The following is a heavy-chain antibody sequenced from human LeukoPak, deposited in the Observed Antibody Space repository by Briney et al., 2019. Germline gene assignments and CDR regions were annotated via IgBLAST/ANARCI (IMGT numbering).Heavy chain of an antibody. Sequence: GGSLRLSCAASGFTVNTNYMSWVRQAPGKGLEWVSIMHSSGSTYYADSVKGRFTFSRDNSKNTLYLQMNSLRAEDTAVYYCAKLQEYSSSSGGYWGQGTLVTVSS. V-gene: IGHV3-53*01. CDR1: GFTVNTNY. J-gene: IGHJ4*02. D-gene: IGHD6-6*01. CDR2: MHSSGST. CDR3: AKLQEYSSSSGGY.